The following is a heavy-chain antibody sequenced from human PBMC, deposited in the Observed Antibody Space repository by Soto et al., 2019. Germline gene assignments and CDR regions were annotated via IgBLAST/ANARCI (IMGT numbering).Heavy chain of an antibody. J-gene: IGHJ3*02. D-gene: IGHD2-15*01. CDR1: GFTFSNAW. CDR2: IKSKTDGGTT. CDR3: TTETGSEWRSSDAFDI. V-gene: IGHV3-15*01. Sequence: PGGSLRLSCAASGFTFSNAWMSWVRQAPGKGLEWVGRIKSKTDGGTTDYAAPVKGRFTISRDDSKNTLYLQMNSLKTEDTAVYYCTTETGSEWRSSDAFDIWGQGTMVTVSS.